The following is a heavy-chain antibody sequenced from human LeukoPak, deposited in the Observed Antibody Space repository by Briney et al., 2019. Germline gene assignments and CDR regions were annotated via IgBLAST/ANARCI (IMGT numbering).Heavy chain of an antibody. V-gene: IGHV3-64*01. D-gene: IGHD3-22*01. Sequence: GGSLRLSCAASGLTFSSYAMHWVRQAPGKGLEYVSAISSNGGSTYYANSVKGRFTISRDNSKNTLYLQMGGLRAEDMAVYYCAGTMISPFDIWGQGTMVTVSS. CDR2: ISSNGGST. J-gene: IGHJ3*02. CDR3: AGTMISPFDI. CDR1: GLTFSSYA.